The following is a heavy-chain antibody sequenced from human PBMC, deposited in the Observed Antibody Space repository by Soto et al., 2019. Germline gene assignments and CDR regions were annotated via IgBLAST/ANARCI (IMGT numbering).Heavy chain of an antibody. J-gene: IGHJ4*02. Sequence: VGSLGLSCAASGFTFSSYDMHWVRQATGKGLEWVSAIGTAGDPYYPGSVKARFTISRENAKNSLYLQMNSLRAGDTAVYYCARASAAGDHFDYWGQGTLVTVSS. D-gene: IGHD6-13*01. CDR1: GFTFSSYD. CDR2: IGTAGDP. V-gene: IGHV3-13*05. CDR3: ARASAAGDHFDY.